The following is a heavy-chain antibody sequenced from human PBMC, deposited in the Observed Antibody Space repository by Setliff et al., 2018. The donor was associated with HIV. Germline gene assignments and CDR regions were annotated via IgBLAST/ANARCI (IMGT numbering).Heavy chain of an antibody. CDR3: ARGRYRSRWYASDHYYVDV. J-gene: IGHJ6*03. V-gene: IGHV4-39*01. CDR2: IYYRGST. CDR1: GGSISSSSYY. Sequence: SETLSLTCTVSGGSISSSSYYWGWIRQPPGKGLQWIGSIYYRGSTYYNPSLKSRVTISVDTSKNQFSLKLRSVTAADTALYYCARGRYRSRWYASDHYYVDVWGKVTTVTVSS. D-gene: IGHD6-13*01.